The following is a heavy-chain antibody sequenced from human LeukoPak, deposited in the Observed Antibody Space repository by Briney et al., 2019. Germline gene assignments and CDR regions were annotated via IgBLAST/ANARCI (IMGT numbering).Heavy chain of an antibody. J-gene: IGHJ4*02. CDR2: IYYSGST. CDR3: ARGPRGLGMAGTFDY. V-gene: IGHV4-59*12. D-gene: IGHD6-19*01. CDR1: GGSISSYY. Sequence: SETLSLTCTVSGGSISSYYWSWIRQPPGKGLEWIGYIYYSGSTNYNPSLKSRVTISVDTSKNQFSLKLNSVTAADTAVYYCARGPRGLGMAGTFDYWGQGTLVTVSS.